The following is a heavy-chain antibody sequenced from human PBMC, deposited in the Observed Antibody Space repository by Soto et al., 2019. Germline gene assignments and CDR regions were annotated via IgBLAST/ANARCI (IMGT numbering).Heavy chain of an antibody. CDR2: IKEDGSEK. Sequence: EVELVESGGALVQPGGSLRLSWVVSGFTFSNYWMSWVRQDPGKGLEGVANIKEDGSEKYYMDSVKGRFTISRDNAKNSLYLQMNSLRAEDTAVYYCASHPPRGDYNKYATTYWGQGTLVTVSS. J-gene: IGHJ4*02. V-gene: IGHV3-7*03. CDR3: ASHPPRGDYNKYATTY. D-gene: IGHD4-4*01. CDR1: GFTFSNYW.